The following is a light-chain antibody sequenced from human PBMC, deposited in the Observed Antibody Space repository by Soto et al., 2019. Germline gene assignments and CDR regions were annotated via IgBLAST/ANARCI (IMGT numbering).Light chain of an antibody. CDR3: CSYAGSSTWV. CDR2: EDN. Sequence: QSALTQPASVSGSPGQSITISCTGTNSDVGDYNLVSWYQQHPGKAPKLMIYEDNERPSGVSNRFSGSKSGNTASLTISGLQAADEADYYCCSYAGSSTWVFGGGTKLTVL. V-gene: IGLV2-23*01. CDR1: NSDVGDYNL. J-gene: IGLJ3*02.